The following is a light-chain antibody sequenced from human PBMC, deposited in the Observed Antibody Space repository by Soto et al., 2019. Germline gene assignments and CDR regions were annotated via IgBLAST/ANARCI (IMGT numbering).Light chain of an antibody. CDR3: SSYTISSTDV. Sequence: QSALTQPASVSGSPGQSITISCTGTSSDVGGYNYVSWYQQHPGQAPKLMIYEVNNRPSGVSNRFSGSKSGNTASLTISGLQSEDEADYYCSSYTISSTDVFGTGTKLTVL. CDR1: SSDVGGYNY. CDR2: EVN. J-gene: IGLJ1*01. V-gene: IGLV2-14*01.